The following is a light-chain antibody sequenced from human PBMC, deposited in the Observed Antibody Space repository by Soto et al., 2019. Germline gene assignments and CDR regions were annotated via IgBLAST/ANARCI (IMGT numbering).Light chain of an antibody. V-gene: IGLV1-40*01. CDR2: GNN. Sequence: QSVLTQPPSVSGAPGQRVTISCTGSSSNIGTGYDVHWYQQVPGTAPKLLIYGNNNRPSGVPDRFSGSKSGTSASLAITGLQAEDEADYYFQSYDSTLSGWVVFGGGTKLTVL. CDR3: QSYDSTLSGWVV. CDR1: SSNIGTGYD. J-gene: IGLJ2*01.